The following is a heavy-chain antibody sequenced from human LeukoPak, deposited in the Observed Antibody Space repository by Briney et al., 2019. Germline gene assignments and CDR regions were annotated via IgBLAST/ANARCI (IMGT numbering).Heavy chain of an antibody. CDR1: GFTFSNYD. J-gene: IGHJ4*02. Sequence: SGGSLRLSCAASGFTFSNYDMIWVRQAPGKGLEWVSYISTSGGSTNYADSVKGRSTISRDNAKNSLYLQMNSLRAEDTALYYCARRTYVDYWGQGTLVTVSS. CDR2: ISTSGGST. V-gene: IGHV3-48*03. D-gene: IGHD3-16*01. CDR3: ARRTYVDY.